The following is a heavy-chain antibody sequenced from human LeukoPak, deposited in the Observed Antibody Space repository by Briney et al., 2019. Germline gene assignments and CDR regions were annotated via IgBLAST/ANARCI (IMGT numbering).Heavy chain of an antibody. CDR1: GFTFVNHA. D-gene: IGHD3-16*01. V-gene: IGHV3-21*04. Sequence: GGSLRLPCAASGFTFVNHAMTWVRQAPGKGLEWVSSISSSSSYIYYADSVKGRFTISRDNAKNSLYLQMNSLRAEDTAMYYCARLTLANWFDPWGQGTLVTVSS. CDR3: ARLTLANWFDP. J-gene: IGHJ5*02. CDR2: ISSSSSYI.